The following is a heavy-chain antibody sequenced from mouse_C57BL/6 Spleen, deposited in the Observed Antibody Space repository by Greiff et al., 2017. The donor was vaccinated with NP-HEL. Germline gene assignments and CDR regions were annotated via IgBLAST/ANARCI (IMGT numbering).Heavy chain of an antibody. J-gene: IGHJ3*01. CDR3: ARHEEGGNYYGSSPWFAY. Sequence: VKLMESGAELVKPGASVKLSCKASGYTFTEYTIHWVKQRSGQGLEWIGWFYPGSGSIKYNEKFKDKATLTADKSSSTVYMELSRLTSEDSAVYFCARHEEGGNYYGSSPWFAYWGQGTLVTVSA. V-gene: IGHV1-62-2*01. CDR2: FYPGSGSI. CDR1: GYTFTEYT. D-gene: IGHD1-1*01.